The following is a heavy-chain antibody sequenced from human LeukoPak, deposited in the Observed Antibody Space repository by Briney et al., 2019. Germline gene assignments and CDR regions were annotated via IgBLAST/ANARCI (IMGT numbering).Heavy chain of an antibody. Sequence: EASVKVSCKASGYTFTSYYMHWVRQAPGQGLEWMGIINPSGGSTSYAQKFQGRVTMTRDTSTSTVYMELSSQRSEDTAVYYCARGSPSLYSSSWYGCWFDPWGQGTLVTVSS. CDR1: GYTFTSYY. CDR2: INPSGGST. J-gene: IGHJ5*02. D-gene: IGHD6-13*01. CDR3: ARGSPSLYSSSWYGCWFDP. V-gene: IGHV1-46*01.